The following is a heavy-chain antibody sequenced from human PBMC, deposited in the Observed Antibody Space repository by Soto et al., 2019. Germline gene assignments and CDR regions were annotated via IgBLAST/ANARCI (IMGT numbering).Heavy chain of an antibody. J-gene: IGHJ6*03. D-gene: IGHD3-9*01. CDR3: ASHEGGLVTEDYYYYYMDV. CDR2: INPSGGST. CDR1: GYTFTSYY. V-gene: IGHV1-46*03. Sequence: ASVKVSCKASGYTFTSYYMHWVRQAPGQGLEWMGIINPSGGSTSYAQKFQGRVTMTRDTSTSTVYMELSSLRSEDTAVYYCASHEGGLVTEDYYYYYMDVWGKGTTVTVSS.